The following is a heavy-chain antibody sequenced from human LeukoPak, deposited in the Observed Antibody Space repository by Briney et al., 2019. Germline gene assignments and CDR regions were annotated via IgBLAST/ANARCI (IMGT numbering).Heavy chain of an antibody. J-gene: IGHJ6*02. D-gene: IGHD6-19*01. Sequence: GRSLRLSCAASGFTFSSYAMHWVRQAPGKGLERVAVISYDGSNKYYADSVKGRFTISRDNSKNTLYQQMNSLRAEDTAVYYCARVAVAGPDYYYYGMDVWGQGTTVTVSS. V-gene: IGHV3-30-3*01. CDR2: ISYDGSNK. CDR3: ARVAVAGPDYYYYGMDV. CDR1: GFTFSSYA.